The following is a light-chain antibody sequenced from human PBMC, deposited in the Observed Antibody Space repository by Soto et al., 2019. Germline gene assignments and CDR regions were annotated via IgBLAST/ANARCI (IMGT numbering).Light chain of an antibody. Sequence: EIVLTQSPGTLSLSPGERATLSCRASQSVSSSYLAWYQQKPGQAPRLLIYGASSRATGIPDRFSGSGSGTDFTLTISRLEPEDFAVYYCHQYASSFGTFGQGTKVEIK. CDR1: QSVSSSY. V-gene: IGKV3-20*01. CDR3: HQYASSFGT. J-gene: IGKJ1*01. CDR2: GAS.